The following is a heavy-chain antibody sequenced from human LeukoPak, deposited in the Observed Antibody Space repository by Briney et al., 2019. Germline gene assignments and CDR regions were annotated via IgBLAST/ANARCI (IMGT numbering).Heavy chain of an antibody. CDR2: IYHSGST. CDR1: GGSISRSNW. Sequence: SETLSLTCAVSGGSISRSNWWSWVRQPPGKGLEWIGEIYHSGSTNYNPSLKSRVTISVDKSKNQFSLRLSSVTAADTAVYYCARGYYGGNPLLDYWGQGTLVTVSS. J-gene: IGHJ4*02. D-gene: IGHD4-23*01. CDR3: ARGYYGGNPLLDY. V-gene: IGHV4-4*02.